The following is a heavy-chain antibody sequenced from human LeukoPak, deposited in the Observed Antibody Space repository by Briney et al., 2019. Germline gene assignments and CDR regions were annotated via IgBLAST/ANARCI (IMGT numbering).Heavy chain of an antibody. CDR2: INHSGCT. CDR1: GFTFSSYA. V-gene: IGHV4-34*01. Sequence: PGGSLRLSCAASGFTFSSYAVSWVRQAPGKGLEWIGEINHSGCTNYNPSLKSRVTISVDTSKNQFSLKLSSVTAADTAVYYCARGGTLGISLEWYFDLWGRGTLVTVSS. D-gene: IGHD3-16*01. CDR3: ARGGTLGISLEWYFDL. J-gene: IGHJ2*01.